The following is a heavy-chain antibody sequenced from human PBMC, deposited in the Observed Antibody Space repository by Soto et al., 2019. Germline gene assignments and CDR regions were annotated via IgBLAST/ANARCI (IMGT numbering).Heavy chain of an antibody. CDR2: ISYDGSNK. Sequence: GGSLRLSCAASGFTFSSYGMHWVRQAPGKGLEWVAVISYDGSNKYYADSVKGRFTISRDNSKNTLYLQMNSLRAEDTAVYYCAKEFSSGFPSGSYYNVYYYYGMDVWGQGTTVTVSS. CDR3: AKEFSSGFPSGSYYNVYYYYGMDV. J-gene: IGHJ6*02. D-gene: IGHD3-10*01. V-gene: IGHV3-30*18. CDR1: GFTFSSYG.